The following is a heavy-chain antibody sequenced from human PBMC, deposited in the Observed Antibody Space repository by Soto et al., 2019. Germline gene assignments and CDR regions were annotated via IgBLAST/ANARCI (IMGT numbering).Heavy chain of an antibody. CDR1: GGSVSSGSYY. Sequence: PSETLSLTCTVSGGSVSSGSYYWSWIRQPPGEGREWIGYIYYSGSTNYNPSLKSRVTISVDTSKNQFSLKLSSVTAADTAVYYCARDRFVESGYYLNGMDVWGQGTTVTVSS. D-gene: IGHD3-3*01. J-gene: IGHJ6*01. CDR2: IYYSGST. V-gene: IGHV4-61*01. CDR3: ARDRFVESGYYLNGMDV.